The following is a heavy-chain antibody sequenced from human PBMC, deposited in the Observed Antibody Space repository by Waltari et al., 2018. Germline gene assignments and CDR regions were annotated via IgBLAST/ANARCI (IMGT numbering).Heavy chain of an antibody. CDR3: ARVTAVAGTRSGSFDY. Sequence: QVQLQESGPGLVKPSGTLSLTCAVSGGSISSSNWWSWVRQPPGKGLAWIGEIYHSGSTNYNPYHKSRVTISVDKSKNQFSLKLSSVTAADTAVYYCARVTAVAGTRSGSFDYWGQGTLVTVSS. J-gene: IGHJ4*02. V-gene: IGHV4-4*02. CDR1: GGSISSSNW. D-gene: IGHD6-19*01. CDR2: IYHSGST.